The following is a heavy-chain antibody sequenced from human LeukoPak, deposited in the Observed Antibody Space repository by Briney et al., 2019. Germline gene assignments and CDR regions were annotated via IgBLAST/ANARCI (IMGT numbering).Heavy chain of an antibody. CDR1: GFTFSSYW. J-gene: IGHJ6*03. V-gene: IGHV3-7*01. CDR3: AREVGATDDYYYYYMDV. CDR2: LKQDGSEK. Sequence: KPGGSLRLSCAASGFTFSSYWMSWVRQAPGKGLEWVANLKQDGSEKYYVDSVKGRFTISRDNAKNSLYLQMNSLRAEDTAVYYCAREVGATDDYYYYYMDVWGKGTTVTVSS. D-gene: IGHD1-26*01.